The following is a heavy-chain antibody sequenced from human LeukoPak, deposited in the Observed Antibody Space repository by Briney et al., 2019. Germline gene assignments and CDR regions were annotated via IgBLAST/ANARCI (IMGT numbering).Heavy chain of an antibody. CDR3: ARRPARLTIFGVSGMDV. CDR2: ISSNGGST. D-gene: IGHD3-3*01. V-gene: IGHV3-64*01. Sequence: PGGSLRLSCAASGFTFSSYAMHWVRQAPGKGLEYVSAISSNGGSTYYANSVKGRFTISRDNSKNTLYLQMGSLRAEDMAVYYCARRPARLTIFGVSGMDVWGQGTTVTVSS. CDR1: GFTFSSYA. J-gene: IGHJ6*02.